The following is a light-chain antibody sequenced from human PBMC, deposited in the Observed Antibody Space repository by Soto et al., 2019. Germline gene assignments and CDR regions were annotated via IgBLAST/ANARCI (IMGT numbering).Light chain of an antibody. CDR2: EVT. V-gene: IGLV2-8*01. CDR1: ASDVGVYNY. J-gene: IGLJ1*01. Sequence: SVLTQPPSASGALGQSVTISCTGTASDVGVYNYVSWYQQHPGKAPKLMIYEVTKRPSGVPDRFSGSKSGNTASLTVSGLQAEDEADYYCSSYAGSSTLDVFGPGTKGT. CDR3: SSYAGSSTLDV.